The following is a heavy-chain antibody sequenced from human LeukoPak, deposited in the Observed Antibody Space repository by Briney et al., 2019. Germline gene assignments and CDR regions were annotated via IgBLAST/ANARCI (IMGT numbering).Heavy chain of an antibody. Sequence: KPSETLSLTCAVSGGSISSSRYYWGWIRQPPGKGLEWIGSIYYSGSTYYNPSLKSRVTISVDTSKNQFSLKLSSGTAADTAVYYCARLIHLAAGGTNYFDYWGQGTLVTVSS. D-gene: IGHD6-13*01. J-gene: IGHJ4*02. CDR2: IYYSGST. V-gene: IGHV4-39*01. CDR1: GGSISSSRYY. CDR3: ARLIHLAAGGTNYFDY.